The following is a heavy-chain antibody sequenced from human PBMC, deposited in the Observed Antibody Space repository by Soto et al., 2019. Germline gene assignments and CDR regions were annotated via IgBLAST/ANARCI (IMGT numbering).Heavy chain of an antibody. V-gene: IGHV3-21*01. CDR2: ISSSSSYI. CDR1: GFTFSSYS. CDR3: ARGGGLNSSSSSFDH. J-gene: IGHJ5*02. Sequence: XGSLRLSCAASGFTFSSYSMNWVRQAPGKGLDWVSSISSSSSYIYYADSVKGRFTISRDNAKNSLYLQMNSLRAEDTAVYYCARGGGLNSSSSSFDHWGQGTLVTVSS. D-gene: IGHD6-6*01.